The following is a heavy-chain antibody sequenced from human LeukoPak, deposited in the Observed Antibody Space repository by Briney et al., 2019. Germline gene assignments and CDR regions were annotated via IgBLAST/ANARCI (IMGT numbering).Heavy chain of an antibody. CDR1: GYTFTGYY. Sequence: ASVKVSCKASGYTFTGYYLHWVRQAPGQGLEWMGWINPNSGGTNYAQNFQGWVTMTRDTSISTAYMELSRLRSDDTAVYYCARDYCGGDCFPDYWGQGTLVTVSS. V-gene: IGHV1-2*04. J-gene: IGHJ4*02. CDR3: ARDYCGGDCFPDY. D-gene: IGHD2-21*02. CDR2: INPNSGGT.